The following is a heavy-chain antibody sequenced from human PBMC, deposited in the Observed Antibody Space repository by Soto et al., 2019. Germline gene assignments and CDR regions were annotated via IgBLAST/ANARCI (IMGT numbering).Heavy chain of an antibody. CDR2: MSNDGSHT. CDR1: GFTFSSNG. Sequence: QVQLVESGGGVVQPGRSLRLSCAASGFTFSSNGMHWVRQAPGKGLEWVAVMSNDGSHTSYADSAKGRFTISRDNSKNTLYLQMNCLRAEDSGIYYCTKGCSSSSNCYIIDYWGQGALVTVSS. J-gene: IGHJ4*02. V-gene: IGHV3-30*18. CDR3: TKGCSSSSNCYIIDY. D-gene: IGHD2-15*01.